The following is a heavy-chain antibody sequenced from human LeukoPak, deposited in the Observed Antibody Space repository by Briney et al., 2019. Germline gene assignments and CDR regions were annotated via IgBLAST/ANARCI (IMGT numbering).Heavy chain of an antibody. CDR2: INHSGST. CDR3: ARDVPVQTSDAFDI. Sequence: SETLSLTCAVYGGSFSGYYWSWIRQPPGKGLEWIGEINHSGSTNYNPSLKSRVTISIDTSKNQFSLKLSSVTAADTAVYYCARDVPVQTSDAFDIWGQGTMVTVSS. J-gene: IGHJ3*02. V-gene: IGHV4-34*01. CDR1: GGSFSGYY. D-gene: IGHD1-1*01.